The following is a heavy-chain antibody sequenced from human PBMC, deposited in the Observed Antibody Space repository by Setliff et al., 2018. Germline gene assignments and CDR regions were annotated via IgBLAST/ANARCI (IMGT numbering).Heavy chain of an antibody. CDR1: GFTFSGSA. J-gene: IGHJ6*03. Sequence: GESLKISCAASGFTFSGSAMHWVRQASGKGLEWVGRIRSKANNYATAYAASLKGRFTISRDDSKNTAFLQMNSLKTEDTAVYYCTRQTSPHPDSSGYYYDLTFYYYMDVWGKGTTVTVS. D-gene: IGHD3-22*01. V-gene: IGHV3-73*01. CDR2: IRSKANNYAT. CDR3: TRQTSPHPDSSGYYYDLTFYYYMDV.